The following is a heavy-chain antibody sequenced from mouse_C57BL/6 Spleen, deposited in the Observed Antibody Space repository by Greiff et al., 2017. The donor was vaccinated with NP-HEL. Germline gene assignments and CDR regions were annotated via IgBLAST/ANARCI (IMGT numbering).Heavy chain of an antibody. CDR2: INPNNGGT. V-gene: IGHV1-26*01. J-gene: IGHJ3*01. Sequence: VQLQQSGPELVKPGASVKISCKASGYTFTDYYMNWVKQSHGKSLEWIGDINPNNGGTSYNQKFKGKATLTVDKSSSTAYMELRSLTSEDSAVYYCAKYYSNYDWFAYWGQGTLVTVSA. D-gene: IGHD2-5*01. CDR1: GYTFTDYY. CDR3: AKYYSNYDWFAY.